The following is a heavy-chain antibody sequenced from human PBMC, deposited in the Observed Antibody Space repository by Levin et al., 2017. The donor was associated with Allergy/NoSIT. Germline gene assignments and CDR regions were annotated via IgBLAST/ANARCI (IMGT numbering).Heavy chain of an antibody. V-gene: IGHV3-7*01. CDR3: ARDNYDFWSGAHSYDLDV. Sequence: GESLKISCAASGFTFSSYWMSWVRQAPGKGLEWVANIKQDGSEKHYVDSVKGRFTISRDNAKESVYLQMNSLRAEDTAVYFCARDNYDFWSGAHSYDLDVWGQGTTVTVSS. D-gene: IGHD3-3*01. CDR2: IKQDGSEK. CDR1: GFTFSSYW. J-gene: IGHJ6*02.